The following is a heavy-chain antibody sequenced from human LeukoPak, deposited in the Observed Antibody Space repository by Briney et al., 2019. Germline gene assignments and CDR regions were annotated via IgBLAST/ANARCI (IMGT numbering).Heavy chain of an antibody. Sequence: ASVKVSRKASGYTFTGYYMHWVRQAPGQGLEWMGWINPNSGGTNYAQKFQGWVTMTRDTSISTAYMELSSLRSEDTAVYYCARDPDTAMGGAAFDIWGQGTMVTVSS. V-gene: IGHV1-2*04. CDR2: INPNSGGT. CDR3: ARDPDTAMGGAAFDI. D-gene: IGHD5-18*01. J-gene: IGHJ3*02. CDR1: GYTFTGYY.